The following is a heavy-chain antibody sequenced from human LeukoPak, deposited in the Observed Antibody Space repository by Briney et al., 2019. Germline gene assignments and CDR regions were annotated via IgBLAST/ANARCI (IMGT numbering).Heavy chain of an antibody. D-gene: IGHD3-9*01. V-gene: IGHV3-30-3*01. CDR3: ARAPRSRYFDRSGY. J-gene: IGHJ4*02. CDR2: ISYDGSNK. CDR1: GFTFSDYW. Sequence: PGGSLRLSCAASGFTFSDYWMSWVRQAPGKGLEWVAVISYDGSNKYYADSVKGRFTISRDNSKNTLYLQMNSLRAEDTAVYYCARAPRSRYFDRSGYWGQGTLVTVSS.